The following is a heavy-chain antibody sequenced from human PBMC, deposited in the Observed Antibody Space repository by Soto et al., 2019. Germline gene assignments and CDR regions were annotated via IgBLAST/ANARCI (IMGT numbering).Heavy chain of an antibody. CDR1: GCSIRNNY. V-gene: IGHV4-59*08. Sequence: PSETLSLTCTVSGCSIRNNYWSWIRQPPGKGLEWVGYIYYTGTSKYNPSLKSRVTISVDSSKNQFSLKLDSVTAADTAVYYCARLGGYYQAFDPWGQGTLVTVSS. CDR2: IYYTGTS. D-gene: IGHD3-3*01. J-gene: IGHJ5*02. CDR3: ARLGGYYQAFDP.